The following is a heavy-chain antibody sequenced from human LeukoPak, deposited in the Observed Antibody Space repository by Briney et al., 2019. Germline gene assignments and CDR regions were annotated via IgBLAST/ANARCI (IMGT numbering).Heavy chain of an antibody. CDR3: ARDGGDIVVVVAASNDAFDI. CDR2: ISSSSSYI. Sequence: GGSLRLSCAASGFTFSSYSMNWVRQAPGKGLEWVSSISSSSSYIYYADSVKGRFTISRDKATSSLYMQMTSLRAEDTAVYYCARDGGDIVVVVAASNDAFDIWGQGTMVTVSS. J-gene: IGHJ3*02. CDR1: GFTFSSYS. V-gene: IGHV3-21*01. D-gene: IGHD2-15*01.